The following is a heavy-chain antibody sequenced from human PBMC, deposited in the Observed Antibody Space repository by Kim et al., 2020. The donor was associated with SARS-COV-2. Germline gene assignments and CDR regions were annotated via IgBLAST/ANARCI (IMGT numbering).Heavy chain of an antibody. J-gene: IGHJ6*02. Sequence: GGSLRLSCAGSGFTFDTYAMSWVRQAPGKGLEWISVISGNGVNKFYADSVRGRFTISRDNSKNTVFLQMNSLRDEDTALYYCSKVEIMDGYNDFYYYGMDVWGQGTAVTVSS. CDR2: ISGNGVNK. V-gene: IGHV3-23*01. CDR1: GFTFDTYA. D-gene: IGHD5-12*01. CDR3: SKVEIMDGYNDFYYYGMDV.